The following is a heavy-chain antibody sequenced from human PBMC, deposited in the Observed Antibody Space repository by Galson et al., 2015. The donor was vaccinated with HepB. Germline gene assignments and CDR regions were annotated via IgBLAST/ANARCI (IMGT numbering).Heavy chain of an antibody. J-gene: IGHJ5*02. CDR1: GYTFTSYG. CDR2: INPNNSGT. D-gene: IGHD4-17*01. CDR3: ARLYGDYDMGWFDP. V-gene: IGHV1-2*02. Sequence: SVKVSCKASGYTFTSYGISWVRQAPGQGLEWMGWINPNNSGTNYAQKFQGRVTMTTDTSVRIAYMELTRLRSDDTAVYFCARLYGDYDMGWFDPWGQGTLVTVSS.